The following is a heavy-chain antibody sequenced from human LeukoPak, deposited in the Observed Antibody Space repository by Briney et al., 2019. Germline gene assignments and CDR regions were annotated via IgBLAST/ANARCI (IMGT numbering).Heavy chain of an antibody. D-gene: IGHD2-15*01. Sequence: ASVRVSCKASGYTFISYGISWVRQAPGQGLEWMGWISAYNGNTNYAQKLQGRVTMTTDTSTSTAYMELRSLRSDDTAVYYCAREFVYCSGGSCHGAAFDIWGQGTMVTVSS. CDR1: GYTFISYG. V-gene: IGHV1-18*01. J-gene: IGHJ3*02. CDR3: AREFVYCSGGSCHGAAFDI. CDR2: ISAYNGNT.